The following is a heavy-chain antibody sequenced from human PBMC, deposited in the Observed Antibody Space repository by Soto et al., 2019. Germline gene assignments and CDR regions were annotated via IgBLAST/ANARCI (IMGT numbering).Heavy chain of an antibody. D-gene: IGHD5-12*01. V-gene: IGHV3-33*01. CDR3: ARVVSGYNLGAFDI. Sequence: QVQLVESGGGVVQPGRSLRLSCAASGFTFSSYGMHWVRQAPGKGLEWVAVIWYDGSNKYYADSVKGRFTISRDNSKNTLYLQMNSLRAEDTAVYYCARVVSGYNLGAFDIWGKGTMVTVSS. CDR2: IWYDGSNK. CDR1: GFTFSSYG. J-gene: IGHJ3*02.